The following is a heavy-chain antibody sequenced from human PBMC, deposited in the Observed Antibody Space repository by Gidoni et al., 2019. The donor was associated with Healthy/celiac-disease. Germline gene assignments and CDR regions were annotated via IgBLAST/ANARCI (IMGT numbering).Heavy chain of an antibody. J-gene: IGHJ4*02. CDR3: ARPQYGGYAEIRRAGFDY. D-gene: IGHD5-12*01. Sequence: EVQLVQSGAEVKKPGESLRISCKGSGYSFTSYWISWVRQMPGKGLEWMGRIDPSDSYTNYSPSFQGHVTISADKSISTAYLQWSSLKASDTAMYYCARPQYGGYAEIRRAGFDYWGQGTLVTVSS. CDR2: IDPSDSYT. CDR1: GYSFTSYW. V-gene: IGHV5-10-1*03.